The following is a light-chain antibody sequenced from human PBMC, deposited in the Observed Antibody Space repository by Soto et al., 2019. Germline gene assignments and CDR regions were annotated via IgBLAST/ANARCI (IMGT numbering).Light chain of an antibody. CDR3: MQALQTQLT. CDR2: LGS. V-gene: IGKV2-28*01. J-gene: IGKJ4*01. Sequence: DLVMTQSPLSLPVTPGEPASISCRSSQSLLHSNGYNYLDWYLQKPGQSPQLLIYLGSNRASGVPDRFSGSGSGTDFTLKISRVEAEDVGVYYCMQALQTQLTLGGGTKVEIK. CDR1: QSLLHSNGYNY.